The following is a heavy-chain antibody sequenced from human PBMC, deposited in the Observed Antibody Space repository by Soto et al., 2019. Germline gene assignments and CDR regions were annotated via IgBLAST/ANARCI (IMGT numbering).Heavy chain of an antibody. J-gene: IGHJ6*02. V-gene: IGHV4-39*01. Sequence: SETLSLTCAVSGGSISSSNWWSWIRQPPGKGLEWIGSIYYSGSTYYNPSLKGRVTISVDTSKNQFSLKLSSVTAADTAVYYCARQGEFGAYYYYYGMDVWGQGTTVTVSS. D-gene: IGHD3-16*01. CDR3: ARQGEFGAYYYYYGMDV. CDR1: GGSISSSNW. CDR2: IYYSGST.